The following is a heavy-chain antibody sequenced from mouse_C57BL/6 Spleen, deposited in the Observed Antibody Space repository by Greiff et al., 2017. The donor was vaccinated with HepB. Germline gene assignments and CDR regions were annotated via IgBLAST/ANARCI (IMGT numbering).Heavy chain of an antibody. J-gene: IGHJ4*01. Sequence: QVQLQQSGAELVRPGASVKLSCKASGYTFTDYYINWVKQRPGQGLEWIARIYPGSGNTYYNEKFKGKATLTAEKSSSTAYMQLSSLTSEDSAVYFCARAIYYGSSYAMDYWGQGTSVTVSS. CDR2: IYPGSGNT. D-gene: IGHD1-1*01. CDR1: GYTFTDYY. V-gene: IGHV1-76*01. CDR3: ARAIYYGSSYAMDY.